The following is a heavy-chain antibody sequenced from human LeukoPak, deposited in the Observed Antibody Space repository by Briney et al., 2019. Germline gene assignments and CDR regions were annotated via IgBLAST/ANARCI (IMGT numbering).Heavy chain of an antibody. CDR3: ARDDPLFDY. CDR2: INPNSGGT. Sequence: ASVKVSCKASGYTFSGHYMHWVRQAPGQGLEWMGWINPNSGGTNYAQKFQGRVTMTRDTSISTAYMELSRLRSDDTAVYYCARDDPLFDYWGQGTLVTVSS. CDR1: GYTFSGHY. J-gene: IGHJ4*02. V-gene: IGHV1-2*02.